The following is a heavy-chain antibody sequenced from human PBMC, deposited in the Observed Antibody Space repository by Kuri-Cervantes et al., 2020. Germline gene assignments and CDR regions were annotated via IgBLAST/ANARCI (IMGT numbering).Heavy chain of an antibody. CDR3: AKYSSGSRSATDY. D-gene: IGHD6-19*01. CDR2: ISYDGSNK. J-gene: IGHJ4*02. Sequence: GGSLRLSCAASGFTFSSYGMHWVCQAPGKGLEWVAVISYDGSNKYYADSVKGRFTISRDNSKNTLYLQMNSLRAEDMAVYYCAKYSSGSRSATDYWGQGTLVTVSS. V-gene: IGHV3-30*18. CDR1: GFTFSSYG.